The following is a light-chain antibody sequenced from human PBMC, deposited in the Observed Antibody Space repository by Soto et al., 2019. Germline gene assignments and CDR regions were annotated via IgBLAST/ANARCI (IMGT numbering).Light chain of an antibody. J-gene: IGLJ1*01. CDR2: MVS. V-gene: IGLV2-14*01. CDR1: SSDVGNYNY. CDR3: FSYTSSGTYV. Sequence: QSALTQPASVSGSPGQSITTSCTGTSSDVGNYNYVSWYQQYPGRVPKLLIYMVSNRPSGVSNRFSGSKSGNTASLTISGLQAEDETDYYCFSYTSSGTYVFGTGTKVTVL.